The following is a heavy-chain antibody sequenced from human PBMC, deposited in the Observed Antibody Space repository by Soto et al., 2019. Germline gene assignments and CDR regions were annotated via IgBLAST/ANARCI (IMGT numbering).Heavy chain of an antibody. Sequence: QVQLVQSGAEVMKPGASVSISCKASGYSFTSFYIHWVRQAPGQGLEWMGMINPSSGSTTYARKLRGRVSMTRDTSTNTVYMQLSSLTSEDTAIYSCARCGVDAGRQCEGFDPWGQGTLVTVSS. J-gene: IGHJ5*02. D-gene: IGHD2-8*01. CDR1: GYSFTSFY. CDR2: INPSSGST. V-gene: IGHV1-46*01. CDR3: ARCGVDAGRQCEGFDP.